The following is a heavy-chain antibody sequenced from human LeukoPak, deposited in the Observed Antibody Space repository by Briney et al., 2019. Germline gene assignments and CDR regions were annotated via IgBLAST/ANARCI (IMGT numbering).Heavy chain of an antibody. V-gene: IGHV4-59*08. CDR2: IYYSGIT. Sequence: PSETLSLTCTVSGGSISSYYWSWIRQPPGKGLEWIGYIYYSGITNYNPSLKSRVTISIDASKNQFSLRLSSVTAADTAVYYCTRGGELMNFWGQGTLVTVSS. J-gene: IGHJ4*02. CDR1: GGSISSYY. D-gene: IGHD1-26*01. CDR3: TRGGELMNF.